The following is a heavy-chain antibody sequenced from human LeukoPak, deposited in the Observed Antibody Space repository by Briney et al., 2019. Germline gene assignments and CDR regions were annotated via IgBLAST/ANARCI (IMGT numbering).Heavy chain of an antibody. J-gene: IGHJ6*03. CDR2: ISGSGGST. V-gene: IGHV3-23*01. CDR1: GFTFSSYA. D-gene: IGHD2-15*01. Sequence: PGGSLRLSCGASGFTFSSYAMSWVRQAPGKGLEWVSAISGSGGSTYYADSVKGRFTISRDNSKNTLYLQMNSLRAEDTAVYYCAKASGQYYYYYMDVWGKGTTVTISS. CDR3: AKASGQYYYYYMDV.